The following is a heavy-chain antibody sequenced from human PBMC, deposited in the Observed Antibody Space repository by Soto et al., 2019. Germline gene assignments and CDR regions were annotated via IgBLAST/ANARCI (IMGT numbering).Heavy chain of an antibody. CDR1: GFTFTNYW. J-gene: IGHJ4*02. Sequence: GGSLRLSCAASGFTFTNYWMTWVRQAPGKALEWVANINQDQTEKYYLDSVRARCTISRDNAKNSVYLQINSLRAEDTAVYYCARMIRSGWYGFDYWGQGTLVTVSS. D-gene: IGHD6-19*01. CDR3: ARMIRSGWYGFDY. V-gene: IGHV3-7*03. CDR2: INQDQTEK.